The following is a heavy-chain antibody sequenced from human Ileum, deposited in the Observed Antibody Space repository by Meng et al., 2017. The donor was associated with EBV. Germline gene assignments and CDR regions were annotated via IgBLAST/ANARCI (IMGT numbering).Heavy chain of an antibody. CDR2: IHYTGSS. D-gene: IGHD1-26*01. CDR1: RCSVTSGSYS. J-gene: IGHJ4*02. V-gene: IGHV4-61*01. CDR3: ARDRGSYNVIDY. Sequence: QGYLQGSCPGLVKPSETLSLTCTVSRCSVTSGSYSWSWIRQPPGKGLEWIGYIHYTGSSNYNPSLKSRVTISVDTSKNQFSLRLSSVTAADTAVYYCARDRGSYNVIDYWGQGTLVTVSS.